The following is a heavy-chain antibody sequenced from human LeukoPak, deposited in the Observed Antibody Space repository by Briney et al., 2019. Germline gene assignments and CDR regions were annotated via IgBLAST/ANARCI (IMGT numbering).Heavy chain of an antibody. Sequence: GGSLRLSCAASGFSFSSHWVHWVRQAPGKGLEWVSAISGSGGSTYYADSVKGRFTISRDNSKNTLYLQMNSLRAEDTAVYYCANRSPKYNWNYGDFDYWGQGTLVTVSS. CDR2: ISGSGGST. D-gene: IGHD1-7*01. CDR3: ANRSPKYNWNYGDFDY. J-gene: IGHJ4*02. CDR1: GFSFSSHW. V-gene: IGHV3-23*01.